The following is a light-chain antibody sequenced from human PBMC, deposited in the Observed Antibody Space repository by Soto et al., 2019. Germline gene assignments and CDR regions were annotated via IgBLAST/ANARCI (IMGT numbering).Light chain of an antibody. CDR1: QSVSES. V-gene: IGKV3-11*01. Sequence: EIVLTQSPATLSLSPGERATLSCRASQSVSESLAWYQQKPGQAPRLLIYDVSYRATGIPVRFSGSGSGTDFTLTISSLEPEDFEVYYCQQRSDWLPITFGQGTRVEIK. CDR2: DVS. CDR3: QQRSDWLPIT. J-gene: IGKJ5*01.